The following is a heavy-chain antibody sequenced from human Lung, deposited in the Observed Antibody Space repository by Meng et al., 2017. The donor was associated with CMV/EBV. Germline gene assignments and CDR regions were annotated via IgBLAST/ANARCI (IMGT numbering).Heavy chain of an antibody. D-gene: IGHD3-3*01. CDR2: IYYSGST. Sequence: SETLSLTXTVSGGSISSYYWSWIRQPPGKGLEWIGYIYYSGSTNYNPSLKSRVTISVDTSKNQFSLKLSSVTAADTAVYYCAREVKGSYDFWSGYNWFDPWGQGTLVTFSS. CDR1: GGSISSYY. J-gene: IGHJ5*02. V-gene: IGHV4-59*01. CDR3: AREVKGSYDFWSGYNWFDP.